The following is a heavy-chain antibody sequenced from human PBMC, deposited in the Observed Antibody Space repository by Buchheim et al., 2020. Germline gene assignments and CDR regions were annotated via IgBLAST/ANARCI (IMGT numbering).Heavy chain of an antibody. Sequence: QVQLVESGGGVVQPGRSLRLSCAASGFIFSSYGMHWVRQAPGKGLEWVAVIWYDGSNKYYADSVKGRFTIPRDNSKNTLYLQMNSLRAEDTAVYYCARDGSSWSTTDYFYGMDVWGQGTT. CDR3: ARDGSSWSTTDYFYGMDV. J-gene: IGHJ6*02. CDR1: GFIFSSYG. CDR2: IWYDGSNK. V-gene: IGHV3-33*01. D-gene: IGHD6-13*01.